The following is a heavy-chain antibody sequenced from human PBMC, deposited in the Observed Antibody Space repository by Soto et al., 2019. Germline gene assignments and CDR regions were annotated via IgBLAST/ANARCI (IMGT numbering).Heavy chain of an antibody. CDR1: ENTFIGYY. V-gene: IGHV1-2*02. D-gene: IGHD2-2*01. CDR2: ISPYSGDT. J-gene: IGHJ4*02. CDR3: AWAVPFPCFDH. Sequence: ASVKVSCKASENTFIGYYLHWVRQAPGQGLEWMGWISPYSGDTDSAQKFQGRVTLTRDTSTRTVYMELSRLTSDDTAVYYCAWAVPFPCFDHRGQVALVPTSS.